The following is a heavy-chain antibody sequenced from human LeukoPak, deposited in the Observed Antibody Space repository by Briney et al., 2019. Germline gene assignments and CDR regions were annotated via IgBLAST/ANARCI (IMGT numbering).Heavy chain of an antibody. Sequence: GESLKISCKGSGYSFTSYWIGWVRQMPGKGLEWMGIIYPGDSDTGYSPSFQGQVTISADKSISTAYLQWSSLKASDTAIYYCARLGRDGYTVGAFDYWGQGTLVTVSS. J-gene: IGHJ4*02. D-gene: IGHD5-24*01. CDR2: IYPGDSDT. CDR3: ARLGRDGYTVGAFDY. V-gene: IGHV5-51*01. CDR1: GYSFTSYW.